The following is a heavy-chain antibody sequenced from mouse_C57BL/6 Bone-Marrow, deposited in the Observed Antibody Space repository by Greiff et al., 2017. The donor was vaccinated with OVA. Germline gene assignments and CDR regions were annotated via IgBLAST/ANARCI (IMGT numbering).Heavy chain of an antibody. CDR1: GYAFSSYW. Sequence: VQLKESGAELVKPGASVKISCKASGYAFSSYWMNWVKQRPGKGLEWIGQIYPGDGDTNYNGKFKGKATLTADTSSSTAYMQLISLHSKDSAVYFCARFYGSSYENAMDYWGQGTSVTVSS. D-gene: IGHD1-1*01. V-gene: IGHV1-80*01. J-gene: IGHJ4*01. CDR2: IYPGDGDT. CDR3: ARFYGSSYENAMDY.